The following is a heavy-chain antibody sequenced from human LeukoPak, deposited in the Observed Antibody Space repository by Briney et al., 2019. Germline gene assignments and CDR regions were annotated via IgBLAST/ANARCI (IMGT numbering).Heavy chain of an antibody. Sequence: PSETLSLTCTVSGGSINNGGYYWSWIRQHPGKGLEWIGYIYYSGSSYYNPSLRSRVAISVDTSKNHFSLKLSSVTAADTAVYYCARNRDGYNSFDYWGQGTLVTVSS. V-gene: IGHV4-31*03. J-gene: IGHJ4*02. D-gene: IGHD5-24*01. CDR2: IYYSGSS. CDR1: GGSINNGGYY. CDR3: ARNRDGYNSFDY.